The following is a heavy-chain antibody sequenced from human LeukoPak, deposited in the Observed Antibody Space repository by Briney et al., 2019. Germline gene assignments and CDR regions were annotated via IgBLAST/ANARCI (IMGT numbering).Heavy chain of an antibody. CDR3: ARGIAAAGHLDY. V-gene: IGHV3-33*01. J-gene: IGHJ4*02. Sequence: GRSLRLSCAASGFTFSSYGMHWVRQAPGKGLEWVAVIWYDGSNKYYADSVKGRFTISRDNSKNTLYLQMNSLRAGDTAVYYCARGIAAAGHLDYWGQGTLVTVSS. D-gene: IGHD6-13*01. CDR1: GFTFSSYG. CDR2: IWYDGSNK.